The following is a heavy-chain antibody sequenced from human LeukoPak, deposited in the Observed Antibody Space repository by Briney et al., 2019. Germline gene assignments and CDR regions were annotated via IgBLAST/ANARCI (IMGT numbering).Heavy chain of an antibody. Sequence: AGGSLRLSCAASGFTFSSYSMNWVRQAPGKGLVWVSRINSDGSSTSYADSVKGRFTISRDNAKNTLYLQMNSLRAEDTAVYYCARDWEYSGYAPPDYWGQGTLVTVSS. J-gene: IGHJ4*02. V-gene: IGHV3-74*01. CDR1: GFTFSSYS. CDR2: INSDGSST. CDR3: ARDWEYSGYAPPDY. D-gene: IGHD5-12*01.